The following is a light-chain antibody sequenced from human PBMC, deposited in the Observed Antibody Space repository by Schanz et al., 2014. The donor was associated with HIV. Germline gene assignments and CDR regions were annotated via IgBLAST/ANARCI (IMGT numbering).Light chain of an antibody. V-gene: IGLV2-23*02. CDR2: EVS. CDR1: SSDVGSYNL. J-gene: IGLJ2*01. Sequence: QSALTQPASVSGSLGQSITISCTGTSSDVGSYNLVSWYQQHPGKAPKLIIYEVSERTSGVSNRFSDSKSGNTASLTISGLQAEDEADYYCYSYVGSTTVVFGGGTKLTVL. CDR3: YSYVGSTTVV.